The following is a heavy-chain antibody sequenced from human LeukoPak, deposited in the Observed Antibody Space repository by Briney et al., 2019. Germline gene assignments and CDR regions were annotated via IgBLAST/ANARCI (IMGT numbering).Heavy chain of an antibody. Sequence: PGGSLRLSCAASGFTFSSYSMNWVRQAPGKGLEWVSYISSSSRTIYYADSVKGRFTISRDNAENSLYLQMNSLRAEDTAVCYCARDHYGDYGVDYWGQGTLVTVSS. CDR2: ISSSSRTI. D-gene: IGHD4-17*01. J-gene: IGHJ4*02. CDR1: GFTFSSYS. V-gene: IGHV3-48*01. CDR3: ARDHYGDYGVDY.